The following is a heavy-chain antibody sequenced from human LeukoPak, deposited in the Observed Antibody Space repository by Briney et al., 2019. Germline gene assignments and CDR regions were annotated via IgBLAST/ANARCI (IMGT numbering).Heavy chain of an antibody. V-gene: IGHV1-18*01. CDR2: ISAYNGNT. J-gene: IGHJ4*02. D-gene: IGHD1-7*01. CDR3: ARDLRTYNWNYVLY. Sequence: ASVKVSCKASGYTFTSYGISWLRQAPGKGLEWMGWISAYNGNTNYARKLQGRVTMTTDTSTSTAYMELRGLRSDDTAVYYCARDLRTYNWNYVLYWGQGTLVTVSS. CDR1: GYTFTSYG.